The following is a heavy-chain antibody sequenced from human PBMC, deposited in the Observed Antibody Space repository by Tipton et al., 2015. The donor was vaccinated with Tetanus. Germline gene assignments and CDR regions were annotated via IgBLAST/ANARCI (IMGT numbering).Heavy chain of an antibody. Sequence: TLSLTCTVSGGSIGSSSYYWGWIRQPPGKGLEWIGYIYYSGSANYNPSLKSRVTISVDTSKNQFSLKLSSVTAADTAVYYCATAPRGRPLGYWGQGTLVTVSS. J-gene: IGHJ4*02. CDR1: GGSIGSSSYY. CDR3: ATAPRGRPLGY. V-gene: IGHV4-61*05. CDR2: IYYSGSA. D-gene: IGHD6-6*01.